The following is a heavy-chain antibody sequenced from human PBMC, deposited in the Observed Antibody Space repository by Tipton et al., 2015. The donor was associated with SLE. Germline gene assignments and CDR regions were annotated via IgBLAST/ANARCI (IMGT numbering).Heavy chain of an antibody. Sequence: TLSLTCTVSGASVRNHYWSWIRQSPGKGLEWIGYVYGTGNTDYNPSLKSRVTLSVDMSKNQFSLRLTSVTAAGTAVYYCARTLGAIAHTVYDAFDIWGQGKMVTVSS. D-gene: IGHD1-26*01. J-gene: IGHJ3*02. CDR1: GASVRNHY. CDR2: VYGTGNT. V-gene: IGHV4-59*02. CDR3: ARTLGAIAHTVYDAFDI.